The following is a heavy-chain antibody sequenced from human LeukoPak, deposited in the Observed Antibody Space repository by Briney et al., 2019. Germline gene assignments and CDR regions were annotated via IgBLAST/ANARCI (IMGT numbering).Heavy chain of an antibody. CDR3: ARGAFCGDDCYLGLRWYFDL. Sequence: SETLSHTCTVSGGSISTGSYYWGWIRQTPGEGLEWIGSIHNSGRTYYNPSLKSRVTISEDTSKNQFSLKLSSVTAADTAVFYCARGAFCGDDCYLGLRWYFDLWGRGTLVTVSS. D-gene: IGHD2-21*02. V-gene: IGHV4-39*07. CDR2: IHNSGRT. J-gene: IGHJ2*01. CDR1: GGSISTGSYY.